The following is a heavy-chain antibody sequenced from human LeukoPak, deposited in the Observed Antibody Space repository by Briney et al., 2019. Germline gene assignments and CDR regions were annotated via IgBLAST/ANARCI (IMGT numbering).Heavy chain of an antibody. J-gene: IGHJ4*02. CDR1: GFTFDDYV. CDR3: ARGALRYSDY. Sequence: GGSLRLSCAASGFTFDDYVMNWVRQAPGKGLEWVSSISSSSSAIYYAASVKGRFTISRDNVKNSLYLQMNSLRDEDTAVYYCARGALRYSDYWGQGTLVTVSS. D-gene: IGHD3-9*01. V-gene: IGHV3-48*02. CDR2: ISSSSSAI.